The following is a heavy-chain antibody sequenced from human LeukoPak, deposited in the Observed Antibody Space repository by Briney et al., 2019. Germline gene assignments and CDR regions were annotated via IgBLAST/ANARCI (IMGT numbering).Heavy chain of an antibody. J-gene: IGHJ4*02. V-gene: IGHV4-39*01. CDR1: GGSISSSSYY. CDR3: ARSGYGGNSPFDY. D-gene: IGHD4-23*01. CDR2: IYYSGST. Sequence: SETLSLTCTVSGGSISSSSYYWGWIRQPPGKGLEWIGSIYYSGSTYYNPSLKSRVTISVDTSKNQFSLKLSFVTAADTAVYYCARSGYGGNSPFDYWGQGTLVTVSS.